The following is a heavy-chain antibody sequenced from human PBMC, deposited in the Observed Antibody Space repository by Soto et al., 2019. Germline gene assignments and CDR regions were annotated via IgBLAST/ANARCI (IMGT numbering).Heavy chain of an antibody. Sequence: QVQLVQSGAEVKKPGASVKVSCKASGYTFTSYDINWVRQATGQGLEWMGWMNPNSGNTGYAQEFQGRVTMTRNTAIRTAYMVLSSLRSEDAAVYYCVTRRGVPYWGQGSLVTVSS. D-gene: IGHD3-10*01. V-gene: IGHV1-8*01. CDR3: VTRRGVPY. J-gene: IGHJ4*02. CDR2: MNPNSGNT. CDR1: GYTFTSYD.